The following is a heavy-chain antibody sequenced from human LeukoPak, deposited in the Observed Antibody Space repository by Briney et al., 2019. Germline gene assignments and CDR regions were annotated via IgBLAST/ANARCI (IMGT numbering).Heavy chain of an antibody. J-gene: IGHJ4*02. V-gene: IGHV3-66*01. CDR3: ARGDYGSGSPDIDY. Sequence: PGGSLRLSCAASGFTVSSNYMSWVRQAPGKGLEWVSVIYSGGSTYYADSVKGRFTISRDNAKNSLYLQMNSLRAEDTAVYYCARGDYGSGSPDIDYWGQGTLVTVSS. CDR1: GFTVSSNY. CDR2: IYSGGST. D-gene: IGHD3-10*01.